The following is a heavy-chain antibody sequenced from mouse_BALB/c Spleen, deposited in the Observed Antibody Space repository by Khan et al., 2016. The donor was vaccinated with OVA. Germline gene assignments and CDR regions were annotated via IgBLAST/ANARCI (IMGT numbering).Heavy chain of an antibody. CDR2: IWGDGST. V-gene: IGHV2-6-7*02. CDR1: GFSLTGYG. CDR3: ARELRLGGFAY. Sequence: VQLQESGPGLVAPSQSLSITCTVSGFSLTGYGVNWVRQTPGKGLEWLGMIWGDGSTDYNSALKSRLSIKKDNSKSQVFLKMNSLQMDDTARYCGARELRLGGFAYWGQGTLVTVSA. J-gene: IGHJ3*01. D-gene: IGHD1-2*01.